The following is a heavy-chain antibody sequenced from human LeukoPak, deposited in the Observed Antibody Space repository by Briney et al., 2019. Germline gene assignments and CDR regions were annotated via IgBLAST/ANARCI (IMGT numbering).Heavy chain of an antibody. CDR1: GFTFSSYA. V-gene: IGHV3-23*01. CDR2: ISGSGDNT. J-gene: IGHJ3*02. Sequence: PGGSLRLSCAASGFTFSSYAMSWVRQAPGKGLEWVSTISGSGDNTYYADSVKGRFTISRDNSKNTLYLQMNSLRAEDTAVYYCAKARGTRYYDFWSGPETDAFDIWGQGTMVTVSS. D-gene: IGHD3-3*01. CDR3: AKARGTRYYDFWSGPETDAFDI.